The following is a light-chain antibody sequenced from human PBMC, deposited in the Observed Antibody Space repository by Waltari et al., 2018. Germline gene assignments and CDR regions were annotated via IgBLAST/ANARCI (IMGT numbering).Light chain of an antibody. Sequence: QSALTQPASVSGSPGQSITISCTGTSSDVGGYNYVSWYQQHPGKAPKLMLYEVSNRPSGVATRFSGSKSGNTASLTISGLQAEDEADYYCSSYTSSSIVFGGGTKLTVL. J-gene: IGLJ3*02. CDR3: SSYTSSSIV. CDR1: SSDVGGYNY. CDR2: EVS. V-gene: IGLV2-14*01.